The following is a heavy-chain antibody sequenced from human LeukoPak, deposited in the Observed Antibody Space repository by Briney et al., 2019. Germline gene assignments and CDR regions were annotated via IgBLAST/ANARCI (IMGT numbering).Heavy chain of an antibody. CDR3: ARAGLAARLGGNMDV. CDR2: ISSSSSTI. V-gene: IGHV3-48*01. Sequence: GGSLRLSCAASGFTFSSYSMNWVRQAPGKGLEWVSYISSSSSTIYYADSVKGRFTISRDNAKNSLYLQMNSLRAEDTAVYYCARAGLAARLGGNMDVWGKGTTVTVSS. D-gene: IGHD6-6*01. J-gene: IGHJ6*03. CDR1: GFTFSSYS.